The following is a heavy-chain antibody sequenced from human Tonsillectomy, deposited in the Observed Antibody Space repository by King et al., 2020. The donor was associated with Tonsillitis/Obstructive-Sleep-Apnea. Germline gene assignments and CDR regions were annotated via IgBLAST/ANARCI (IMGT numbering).Heavy chain of an antibody. Sequence: QLVQSGAEVKKPGESLRISCKGSGYSFTSYWISWVRQIPGKGLEWMGRIDPSDSYTNYSPSFQGHVTISADKSISTAYLQWSSLKASDTAMYYWARFFDTWSGYSYYYMDVWGKGTTVTVSS. V-gene: IGHV5-10-1*01. CDR1: GYSFTSYW. D-gene: IGHD3-3*01. CDR2: IDPSDSYT. J-gene: IGHJ6*03. CDR3: ARFFDTWSGYSYYYMDV.